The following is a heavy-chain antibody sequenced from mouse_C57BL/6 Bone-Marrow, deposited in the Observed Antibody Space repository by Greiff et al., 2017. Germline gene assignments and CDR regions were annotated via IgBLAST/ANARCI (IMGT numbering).Heavy chain of an antibody. Sequence: EVKLVESGGGLVQPGGSLKLSCAASGFTFSDYYMYWVRQTPEKRLEWVAYISNGGGSTYYPDTVKGRFTISRDNAKNTLYLQMSRLKSEDTAMYYCARQDYYGSSYWFAYWGQGTLVTVSA. D-gene: IGHD1-1*01. CDR3: ARQDYYGSSYWFAY. CDR1: GFTFSDYY. V-gene: IGHV5-12*01. J-gene: IGHJ3*01. CDR2: ISNGGGST.